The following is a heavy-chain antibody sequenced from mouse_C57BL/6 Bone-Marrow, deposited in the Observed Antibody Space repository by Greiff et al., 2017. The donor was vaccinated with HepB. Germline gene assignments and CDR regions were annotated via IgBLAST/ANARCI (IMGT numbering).Heavy chain of an antibody. CDR1: GYTFTSYW. CDR2: IDPSDSYT. J-gene: IGHJ4*01. V-gene: IGHV1-50*01. D-gene: IGHD1-1*01. Sequence: QVQLQQPGAELVKPGASVKLSCKASGYTFTSYWMQWVKQRPGQGLEWIGEIDPSDSYTNYNQKFKGKATLTVDTSSSTAYMQLSSLTSEDSAVYYCAHYGSSYYAMDYWGQGTSVTVSS. CDR3: AHYGSSYYAMDY.